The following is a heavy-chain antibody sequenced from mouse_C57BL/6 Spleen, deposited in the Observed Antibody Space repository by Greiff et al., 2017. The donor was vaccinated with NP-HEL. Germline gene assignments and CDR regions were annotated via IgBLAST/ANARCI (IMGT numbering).Heavy chain of an antibody. J-gene: IGHJ3*01. CDR3: ASPPYYGKTWFAY. CDR2: IWSGGST. Sequence: QVQLQQSGPGLVQPSHCLSITCTVSGFSLTSYGVHWVRQSPGKGLEWLGVIWSGGSTDYNAAFISRLSISKDNSKSQVFFKMNSLQADDTAIYYCASPPYYGKTWFAYWGQGTLVTVSA. D-gene: IGHD2-10*01. V-gene: IGHV2-2*01. CDR1: GFSLTSYG.